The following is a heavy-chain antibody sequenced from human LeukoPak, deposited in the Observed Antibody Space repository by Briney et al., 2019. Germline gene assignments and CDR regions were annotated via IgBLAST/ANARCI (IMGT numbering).Heavy chain of an antibody. CDR1: GYTFTNYY. CDR2: INPSDDST. CDR3: AREGVAATGLDY. D-gene: IGHD6-13*01. V-gene: IGHV1-46*01. Sequence: ASVKVSCKASGYTFTNYYIHWVRQAPGQGLEWMGIINPSDDSTSYAQKFQGRVTMTRDTSTVYMELSSLRSEDTAVYYCAREGVAATGLDYWGQGTLVTVSS. J-gene: IGHJ4*02.